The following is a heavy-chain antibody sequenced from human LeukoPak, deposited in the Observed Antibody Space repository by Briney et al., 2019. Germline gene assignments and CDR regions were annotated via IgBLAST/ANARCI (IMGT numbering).Heavy chain of an antibody. V-gene: IGHV1-2*02. CDR3: ARDGPMDV. CDR2: INSNSGDT. CDR1: GYTFIGYY. J-gene: IGHJ6*02. Sequence: ASVKVSCKGSGYTFIGYYMHWVRQAPGQGLEWMGWINSNSGDTNYAQKFQGRVTMTRDTSTSTAYMELSRLRSDDTAVYYCARDGPMDVWGQGTTVTVSS.